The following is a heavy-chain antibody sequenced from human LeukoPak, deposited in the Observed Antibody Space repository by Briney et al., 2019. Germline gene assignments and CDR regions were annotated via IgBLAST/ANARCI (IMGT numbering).Heavy chain of an antibody. CDR1: GGTFSSYA. CDR3: ARSTYYYDSSGY. CDR2: IIPILGIA. D-gene: IGHD3-22*01. Sequence: ASVKVYCKASGGTFSSYAISWVRQAPGQGLEWMGRIIPILGIANYAQKFQGRVTITADKSTSTAYMELSSLRSEDTAVYYCARSTYYYDSSGYWGQGTLVTVSS. J-gene: IGHJ4*02. V-gene: IGHV1-69*04.